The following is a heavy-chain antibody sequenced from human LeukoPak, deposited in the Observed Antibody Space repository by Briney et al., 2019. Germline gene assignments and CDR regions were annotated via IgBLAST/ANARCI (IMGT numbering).Heavy chain of an antibody. CDR1: GDSITSSSYY. CDR2: IYYSGST. Sequence: SETLSLTCTVSGDSITSSSYYWGWIRQPPGKGLEWIGYIYYSGSTNCNPSLKSRVTISVDTSKNQFSLKLSSVTAADTAVYYCARQGRGSSAGFDYWGQGTLVTVSS. CDR3: ARQGRGSSAGFDY. V-gene: IGHV4-61*05. J-gene: IGHJ4*02. D-gene: IGHD6-13*01.